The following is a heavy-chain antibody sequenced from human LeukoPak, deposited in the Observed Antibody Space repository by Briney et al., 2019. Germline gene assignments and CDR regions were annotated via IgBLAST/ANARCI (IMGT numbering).Heavy chain of an antibody. CDR1: GFTFSSYW. V-gene: IGHV3-74*01. D-gene: IGHD6-19*01. CDR3: ARRGAMAGTEDY. Sequence: TGGSLRLSCAASGFTFSSYWMHWVRQAPGKGLVWVSRIKSDGSSTSYADSVKGRFTISRDNAKNTLYLQMNSLRAEDTAMYYCARRGAMAGTEDYWGQGTLVTASS. J-gene: IGHJ4*02. CDR2: IKSDGSST.